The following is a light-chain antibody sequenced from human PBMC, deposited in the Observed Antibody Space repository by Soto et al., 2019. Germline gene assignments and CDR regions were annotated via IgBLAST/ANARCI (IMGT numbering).Light chain of an antibody. Sequence: DIQMTQSASALPASVGDTVTISCQGSQDISKYLNWFQQKPGKAPKLLIYDVFNVETGVPSRFSGRGSGTDFTLIISNLQPEDFATYYCQQYDQLPITFGGGTKVDI. J-gene: IGKJ4*01. V-gene: IGKV1-33*01. CDR2: DVF. CDR1: QDISKY. CDR3: QQYDQLPIT.